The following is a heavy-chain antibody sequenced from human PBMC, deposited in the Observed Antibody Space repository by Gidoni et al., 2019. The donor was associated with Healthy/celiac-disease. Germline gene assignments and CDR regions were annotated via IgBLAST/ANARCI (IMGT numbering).Heavy chain of an antibody. Sequence: QVQLQQWGAGLLKPSETLSLTCAVYGGSFSGYYWSWIRQPPGKGLEWIGEINHSGSTNYNPSLKSRVTISVDTSKNQFSLKLSSVTAADTAVYYCAVEGTGDYVWGSYRGWGQGTLVTVSS. D-gene: IGHD3-16*02. V-gene: IGHV4-34*01. CDR1: GGSFSGYY. CDR3: AVEGTGDYVWGSYRG. CDR2: INHSGST. J-gene: IGHJ4*02.